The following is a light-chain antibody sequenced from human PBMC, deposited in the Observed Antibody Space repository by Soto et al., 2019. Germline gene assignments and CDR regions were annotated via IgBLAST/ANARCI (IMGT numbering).Light chain of an antibody. CDR1: QSVSSY. CDR3: QQRSNWIT. Sequence: EIVLTQSPATLSLSPGERATLSCRASQSVSSYLAWYHQKPGHAPRLLIYDASNRATGIPARFSGSGSGTDFTLTISRLEPEDFAVYYCQQRSNWITFGQGTRLEIK. V-gene: IGKV3-11*01. J-gene: IGKJ5*01. CDR2: DAS.